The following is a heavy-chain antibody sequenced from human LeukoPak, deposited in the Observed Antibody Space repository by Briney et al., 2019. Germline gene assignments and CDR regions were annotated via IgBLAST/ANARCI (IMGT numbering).Heavy chain of an antibody. Sequence: ASVKVSCKVSGYTLNELSMHWVRQAPGNGLEWMGGFDPEDGETIYAQKFQGRVTMTEDTSTDTAYMELSSLRSEDTAVYYCATGLTMVRGRLTRYYYSYYGMDVWGQGTTVTVSS. CDR3: ATGLTMVRGRLTRYYYSYYGMDV. CDR2: FDPEDGET. D-gene: IGHD3-10*01. V-gene: IGHV1-24*01. J-gene: IGHJ6*02. CDR1: GYTLNELS.